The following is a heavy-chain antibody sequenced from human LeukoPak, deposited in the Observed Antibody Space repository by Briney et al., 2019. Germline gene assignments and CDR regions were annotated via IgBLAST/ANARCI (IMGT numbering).Heavy chain of an antibody. Sequence: ASVKVSCKASGYTFTSYGISWVRQAPGQGLEWMGWISAYNGNTNYAQKLQGRVTMTTDTSTSTAYMELRSLRSDDTAVYYCARARRPEDYDILTGSEGSYYYYYMDVWGKGTTVTVSS. CDR1: GYTFTSYG. D-gene: IGHD3-9*01. V-gene: IGHV1-18*01. CDR2: ISAYNGNT. CDR3: ARARRPEDYDILTGSEGSYYYYYMDV. J-gene: IGHJ6*03.